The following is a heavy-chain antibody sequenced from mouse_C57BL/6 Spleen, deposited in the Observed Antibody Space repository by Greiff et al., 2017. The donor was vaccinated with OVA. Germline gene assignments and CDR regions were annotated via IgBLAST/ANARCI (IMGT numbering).Heavy chain of an antibody. J-gene: IGHJ3*01. CDR2: ISYDGSN. CDR1: GYSITSGYY. V-gene: IGHV3-6*01. Sequence: EVKLQESGPGLVKPSQSLSLTCSVTGYSITSGYYWNWIRQLPGNQLEWMGYISYDGSNNYHPSLKNRISITRDTSKNQFFLKLNSVTTEDTATYYCARDQSWDALGGAWLAYWGQGTLVTVSA. D-gene: IGHD1-3*01. CDR3: ARDQSWDALGGAWLAY.